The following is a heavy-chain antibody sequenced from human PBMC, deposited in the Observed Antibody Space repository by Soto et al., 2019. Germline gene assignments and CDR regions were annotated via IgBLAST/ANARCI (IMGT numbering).Heavy chain of an antibody. J-gene: IGHJ4*02. V-gene: IGHV6-1*01. D-gene: IGHD6-19*01. CDR2: TYYRSKWHY. CDR3: AREEGIAVAVLDY. Sequence: PSPTLSLTCAISGDSVSSNSVSWNWIRQSPSRGLEWLGRTYYRSKWHYDYAFSVKSRVTINPDTSTNQFSLQLDSVTPDDTAVYYCAREEGIAVAVLDYWGQGTQVTVSS. CDR1: GDSVSSNSVS.